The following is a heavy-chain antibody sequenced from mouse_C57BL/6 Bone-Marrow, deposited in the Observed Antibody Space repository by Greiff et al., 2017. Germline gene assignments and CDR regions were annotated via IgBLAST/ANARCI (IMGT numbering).Heavy chain of an antibody. CDR2: INPNNGGT. CDR3: ARSGGTTGGDD. Sequence: EVQLQQSGPELVKPGASVKISCKASGYTFTDYYMNWVKQSHGKSLEWIGDINPNNGGTSYNQKFKGKATLTVDKSSSTAYMELRSLTSEDSAVYYCARSGGTTGGDDWGQGTSVTVSS. J-gene: IGHJ4*01. V-gene: IGHV1-26*01. D-gene: IGHD1-1*01. CDR1: GYTFTDYY.